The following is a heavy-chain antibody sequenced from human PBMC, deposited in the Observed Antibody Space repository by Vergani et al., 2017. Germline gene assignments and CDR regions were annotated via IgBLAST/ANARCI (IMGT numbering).Heavy chain of an antibody. CDR3: STQTKWELRYYVDY. CDR1: GFTFSSAW. V-gene: IGHV3-15*01. Sequence: EVQPVESGGGLVKPGGSLRLSCTTSGFTFSSAWMSWVRQAPGKGLEWVARIRPKTDGETTDYAAPVKGRFTISRDDSKNTLYLQMNSLKTEDTAVYYCSTQTKWELRYYVDYWWEGTRVAVAS. J-gene: IGHJ4*02. CDR2: IRPKTDGETT. D-gene: IGHD3-9*01.